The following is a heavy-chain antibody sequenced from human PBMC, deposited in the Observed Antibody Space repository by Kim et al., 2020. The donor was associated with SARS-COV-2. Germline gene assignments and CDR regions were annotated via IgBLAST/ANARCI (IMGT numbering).Heavy chain of an antibody. J-gene: IGHJ6*04. CDR1: GFTFSGSA. CDR2: IRSKANSYAT. V-gene: IGHV3-73*01. CDR3: LRMATIQYDLYYYYGMDV. Sequence: GGSLRLSCAASGFTFSGSAMHWVRQASGKGLEWVGRIRSKANSYATAYAASVKGRFTISRDDSKNTAYLQMNSLKTEDTAVYYCLRMATIQYDLYYYYGMDVWGKGTTVTVSS. D-gene: IGHD5-12*01.